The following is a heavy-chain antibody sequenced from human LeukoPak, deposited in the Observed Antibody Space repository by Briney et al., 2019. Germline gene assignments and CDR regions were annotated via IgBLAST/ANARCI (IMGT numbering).Heavy chain of an antibody. CDR1: GFTFSSYS. CDR3: ARDPSGAVAGNY. D-gene: IGHD6-19*01. Sequence: GGSLRLPCAASGFTFSSYSMNWVRQATGKGLEWVSSISSSSSYIYYADSVKGRFTISRDNAKNSLYLQMNSLRAEDTAVYYCARDPSGAVAGNYWGQGTLVTVSS. CDR2: ISSSSSYI. V-gene: IGHV3-21*01. J-gene: IGHJ4*02.